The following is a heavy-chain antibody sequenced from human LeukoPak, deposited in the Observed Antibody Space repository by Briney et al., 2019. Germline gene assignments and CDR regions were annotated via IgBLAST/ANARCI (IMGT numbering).Heavy chain of an antibody. J-gene: IGHJ4*02. CDR1: GFTFSSYE. CDR3: ARVGSAITMVRGVIIRRYYFDY. CDR2: ISSSCSTI. V-gene: IGHV3-48*03. Sequence: GGSLRLSCAASGFTFSSYEMNWVRQAPGKGLEWVSYISSSCSTIYYADSVKGRFTISRDNAKNSLYLQMNSLRAEDTAVYYCARVGSAITMVRGVIIRRYYFDYWGREPWSPSPQ. D-gene: IGHD3-10*01.